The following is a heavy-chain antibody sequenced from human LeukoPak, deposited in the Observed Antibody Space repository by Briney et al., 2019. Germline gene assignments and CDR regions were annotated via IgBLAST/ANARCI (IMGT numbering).Heavy chain of an antibody. J-gene: IGHJ3*02. V-gene: IGHV4-59*08. CDR1: GDSISSYF. Sequence: ASETLSLTCTVSGDSISSYFWSWVRQPPGKGLEWIGYNSGRTNYNPSLKSRVTILLDRSKNQFSLKLSSVTAADTAVYYCARGSGYGGNYLRSFDIWGQGTMVTVSS. CDR2: NSGRT. D-gene: IGHD1-26*01. CDR3: ARGSGYGGNYLRSFDI.